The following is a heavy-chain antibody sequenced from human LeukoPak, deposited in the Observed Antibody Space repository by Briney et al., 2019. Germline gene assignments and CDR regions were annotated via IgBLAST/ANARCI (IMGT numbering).Heavy chain of an antibody. CDR1: EYSFTTYW. Sequence: AGESLKISCKSSEYSFTTYWIAWVRQMPGKGLEWMGIIYPGDSDTRYSSSFQGQVTISADKSISTAYLQWSSLKASDTAMYYCARGYYDNDYWGQGTLVTVSS. D-gene: IGHD3-22*01. V-gene: IGHV5-51*01. CDR3: ARGYYDNDY. J-gene: IGHJ4*02. CDR2: IYPGDSDT.